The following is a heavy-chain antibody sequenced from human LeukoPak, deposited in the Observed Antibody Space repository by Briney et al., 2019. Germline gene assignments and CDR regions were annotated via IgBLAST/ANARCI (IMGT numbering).Heavy chain of an antibody. CDR1: GGSVSSGSYY. Sequence: SETLSLTCTVSGGSVSSGSYYWSWIRQPPGTGLEWIGYIYYSGSTNYNPSLKSRVTISVDTSKNQFSLKLSSVTAADTAVYYCAREGLTGTTGLWGQGTLVTVSS. J-gene: IGHJ4*02. D-gene: IGHD1-14*01. CDR2: IYYSGST. CDR3: AREGLTGTTGL. V-gene: IGHV4-61*01.